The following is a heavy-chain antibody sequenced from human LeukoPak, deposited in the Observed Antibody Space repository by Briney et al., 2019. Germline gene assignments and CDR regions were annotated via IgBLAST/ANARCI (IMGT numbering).Heavy chain of an antibody. V-gene: IGHV3-21*01. J-gene: IGHJ5*02. CDR2: ITSSSSYI. CDR3: ARVYSTGTTKWFDP. CDR1: GFTFSSYN. Sequence: PGGSLRLSCAASGFTFSSYNMNWVRQAPGKGLEWVSSITSSSSYIYYADSVKGRFTISRDNAKNSLYLQMNSLRAEDTAVYYCARVYSTGTTKWFDPWGQGTLVTVSS. D-gene: IGHD1-7*01.